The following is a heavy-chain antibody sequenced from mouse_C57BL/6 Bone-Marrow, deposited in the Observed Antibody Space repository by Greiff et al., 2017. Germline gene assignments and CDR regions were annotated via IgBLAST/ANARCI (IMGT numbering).Heavy chain of an antibody. Sequence: QVQLQQPGAELVMPGASVKLSCKASGYTFTSYWMHWVKQRPGQGLEWIGEIDPSDSYTNYNQKFKGKSTLTVDQSSSTAYMQLSSLTSEDSAVYYCARFGYDYDGAMDYWGQGTSVTVAS. V-gene: IGHV1-69*01. D-gene: IGHD2-4*01. CDR2: IDPSDSYT. J-gene: IGHJ4*01. CDR1: GYTFTSYW. CDR3: ARFGYDYDGAMDY.